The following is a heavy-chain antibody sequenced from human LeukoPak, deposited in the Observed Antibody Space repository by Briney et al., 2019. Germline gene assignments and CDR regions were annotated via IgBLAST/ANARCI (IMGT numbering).Heavy chain of an antibody. Sequence: SVKVSCKASGGTFSSYAISWVRQAPGQGLEWMGGIIPIFGTANYAQKFQGRVTITADESTSTAHMELSSLRSEDTAVYYCAREGNGYCSGGSCYRGLGSFDYWGQGTLVTVSS. CDR1: GGTFSSYA. J-gene: IGHJ4*02. D-gene: IGHD2-15*01. V-gene: IGHV1-69*13. CDR3: AREGNGYCSGGSCYRGLGSFDY. CDR2: IIPIFGTA.